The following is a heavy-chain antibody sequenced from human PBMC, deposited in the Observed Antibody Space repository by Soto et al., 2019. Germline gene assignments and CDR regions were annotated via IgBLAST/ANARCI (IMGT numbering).Heavy chain of an antibody. CDR2: IYYSGST. V-gene: IGHV4-59*01. CDR3: AAYDSEGYFDY. D-gene: IGHD3-9*01. Sequence: SETLSLTCTVSGGSFTNFHWSWIRQPPGKGLEWIGYIYYSGSTNYNPSLKSRVTMSIDTSKNQFSLKLISVTAADTAAYYCAAYDSEGYFDYWGQGALVT. J-gene: IGHJ4*02. CDR1: GGSFTNFH.